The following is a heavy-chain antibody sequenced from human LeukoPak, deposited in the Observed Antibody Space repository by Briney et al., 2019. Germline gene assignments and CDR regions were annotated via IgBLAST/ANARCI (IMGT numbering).Heavy chain of an antibody. D-gene: IGHD3-22*01. CDR1: GFTFSSYS. Sequence: PGGSLRLSCAASGFTFSSYSMNWVRQAPGKGLEWVSYISSSSSTIYYADSVKGRFTISRDNAKNSLYLQMNSLRAEDTAVYYCASGQKLSYYYDSDWSDPWGQGTLVTVSS. CDR2: ISSSSSTI. CDR3: ASGQKLSYYYDSDWSDP. V-gene: IGHV3-48*01. J-gene: IGHJ5*02.